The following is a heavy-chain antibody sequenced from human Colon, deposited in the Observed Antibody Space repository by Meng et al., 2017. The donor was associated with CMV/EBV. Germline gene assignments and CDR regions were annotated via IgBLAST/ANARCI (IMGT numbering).Heavy chain of an antibody. Sequence: VQLVESGGGLVQPGGFLRLPCAASGFTFSSKWMHWVRQGPGKGLVWVSRINTDGSTTYYADSVKGRFTISRDNAKNTLYLQMNSLRAEDTAVYYCASRDYWGQGTLVTVSS. V-gene: IGHV3-74*01. CDR3: ASRDY. CDR1: GFTFSSKW. CDR2: INTDGSTT. J-gene: IGHJ4*02.